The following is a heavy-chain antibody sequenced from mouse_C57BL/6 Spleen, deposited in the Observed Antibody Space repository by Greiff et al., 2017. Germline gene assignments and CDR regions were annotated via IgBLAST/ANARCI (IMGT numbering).Heavy chain of an antibody. CDR1: GYTFTDYY. CDR3: AREGEYYGSRTVAY. J-gene: IGHJ3*01. Sequence: EVQLQQSGPVLVKPGASVKMSCKASGYTFTDYYMNWVKQSHGKSLEWIGVINPYNGGTSYNQKFKGKATLTVDKSSSTAYMELNSLTSEDSAVYYCAREGEYYGSRTVAYWGQGTLVTVSA. CDR2: INPYNGGT. D-gene: IGHD1-1*01. V-gene: IGHV1-19*01.